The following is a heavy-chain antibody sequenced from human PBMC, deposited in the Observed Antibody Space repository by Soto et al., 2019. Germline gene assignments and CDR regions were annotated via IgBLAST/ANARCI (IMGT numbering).Heavy chain of an antibody. CDR1: GFTFSSYA. J-gene: IGHJ4*01. V-gene: IGHV3-23*01. D-gene: IGHD6-6*01. CDR3: SKELASGPLPYFDY. Sequence: GGSLRLPYAASGFTFSSYAMSWVRHAPGKGLEWVLAISGSGGDTYYADSVKGRFSISRDNSKTTVYLQMNSLSVDDTAVYYSSKELASGPLPYFDYWGNVSLVPV. CDR2: ISGSGGDT.